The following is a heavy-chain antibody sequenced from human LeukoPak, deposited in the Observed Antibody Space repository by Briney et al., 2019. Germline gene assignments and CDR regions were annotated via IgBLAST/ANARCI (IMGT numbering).Heavy chain of an antibody. CDR1: GFTFSSYG. V-gene: IGHV3-30*18. J-gene: IGHJ5*02. CDR2: ISYDGSNK. D-gene: IGHD2-2*01. Sequence: GGSLRLSCAASGFTFSSYGMHWVRQAPGKGLEWVAVISYDGSNKYYADSVKGRFTISRDNSKNTLYLQMNSLRAEDTAVYYCAKDHAGPFDPWGQGTLVTVSS. CDR3: AKDHAGPFDP.